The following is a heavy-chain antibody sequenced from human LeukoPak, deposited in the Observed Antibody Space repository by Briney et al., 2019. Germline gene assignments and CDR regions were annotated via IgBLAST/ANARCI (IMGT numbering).Heavy chain of an antibody. CDR3: ARIALLGSYYDSSGYYWGAFDI. D-gene: IGHD3-22*01. V-gene: IGHV4-31*03. CDR1: GGSISSGGYY. Sequence: SQTLSLTCTVSGGSISSGGYYWSWIRQHPGKGLEWIGYIYYSGSTYYNPSLKSRVTISVDTSKNQFSLKLSSVTAADTAVYYCARIALLGSYYDSSGYYWGAFDIWGQGTMVTVSS. CDR2: IYYSGST. J-gene: IGHJ3*02.